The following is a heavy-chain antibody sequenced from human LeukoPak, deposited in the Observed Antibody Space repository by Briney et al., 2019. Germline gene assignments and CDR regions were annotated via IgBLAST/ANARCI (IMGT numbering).Heavy chain of an antibody. D-gene: IGHD3-22*01. Sequence: GGSLRLSCAASGFTFSDYYMSWIRQAPGKGLEWVSYISSSGSTIYYADSVKGRFTISRDNAKNSLYLQMNSLRAEDTAVYYCARDLGPPPYYYYDSSGYYYPIDYWGQGTLVTVSS. CDR2: ISSSGSTI. CDR3: ARDLGPPPYYYYDSSGYYYPIDY. CDR1: GFTFSDYY. J-gene: IGHJ4*02. V-gene: IGHV3-11*01.